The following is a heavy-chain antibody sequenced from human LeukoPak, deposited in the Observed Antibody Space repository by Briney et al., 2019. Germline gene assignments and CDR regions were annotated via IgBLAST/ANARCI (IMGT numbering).Heavy chain of an antibody. Sequence: GGSLRLSCAASGFTFSSYWMTWVRQAPGKGLEWVSKIKQDGSEKYYVDSVKGRFTISRDNAKNSLYLQMNSLGAEDTAVYYCARRGTSSSWAHFDYWGQETLVTVSS. V-gene: IGHV3-7*05. J-gene: IGHJ4*02. D-gene: IGHD6-13*01. CDR2: IKQDGSEK. CDR1: GFTFSSYW. CDR3: ARRGTSSSWAHFDY.